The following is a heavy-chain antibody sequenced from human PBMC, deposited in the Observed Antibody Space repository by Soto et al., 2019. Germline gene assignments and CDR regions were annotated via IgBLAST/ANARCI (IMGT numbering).Heavy chain of an antibody. J-gene: IGHJ4*02. V-gene: IGHV4-34*01. Sequence: SETLSLTCAVYGGSFSGYYWSWIRQPPGKGLEWIGEINHSGSTNYNPSLKSRVTISVDTSKNQFSLKLSSVTAADTAVYYCARGIAASSDYWGQGTLVTVSS. CDR1: GGSFSGYY. CDR2: INHSGST. D-gene: IGHD6-6*01. CDR3: ARGIAASSDY.